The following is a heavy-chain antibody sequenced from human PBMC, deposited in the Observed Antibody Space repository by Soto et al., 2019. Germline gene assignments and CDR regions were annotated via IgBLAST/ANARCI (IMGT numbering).Heavy chain of an antibody. D-gene: IGHD6-19*01. CDR3: ARDLRPNSSGPGAFDF. CDR1: GYTFTGYY. J-gene: IGHJ3*01. CDR2: INPNSGGT. Sequence: ASVKVSCKASGYTFTGYYMHWVRQAPGQGLEWMGWINPNSGGTNYAQKFQGWVTMTRDTSISTAYMELSRLRSDDTAVYYCARDLRPNSSGPGAFDFRGQGTLVTVSS. V-gene: IGHV1-2*04.